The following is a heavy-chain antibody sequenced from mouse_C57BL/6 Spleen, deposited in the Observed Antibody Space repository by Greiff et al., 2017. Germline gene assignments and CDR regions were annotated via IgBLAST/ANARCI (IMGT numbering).Heavy chain of an antibody. J-gene: IGHJ4*01. Sequence: QVHVKQSGAELVKPGASVKISCKASGYAFSSYWLNWVKQRPGKGLEWIGQIYPGDGDTNYNGKFKGKATLTADKSSSTAYMQLSRLTSEDSAVYFCARYDGYSAMDYWGQGTSVTVSS. CDR3: ARYDGYSAMDY. CDR2: IYPGDGDT. D-gene: IGHD2-3*01. CDR1: GYAFSSYW. V-gene: IGHV1-80*01.